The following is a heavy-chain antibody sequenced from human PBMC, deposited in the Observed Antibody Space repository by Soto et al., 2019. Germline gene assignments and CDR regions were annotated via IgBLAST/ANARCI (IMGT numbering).Heavy chain of an antibody. CDR2: ISSSSSYI. CDR3: ARFTKPTIFGVVAYGMDV. D-gene: IGHD3-3*01. V-gene: IGHV3-21*01. J-gene: IGHJ6*02. CDR1: GFTFSSYS. Sequence: GGSLRLSCAASGFTFSSYSMNWVRQAPGKGLEWVSSISSSSSYIYYADSVKGRFTISRDNAKNSLYLQMNSLRAEDTAVYYCARFTKPTIFGVVAYGMDVWGQGTTVTVSS.